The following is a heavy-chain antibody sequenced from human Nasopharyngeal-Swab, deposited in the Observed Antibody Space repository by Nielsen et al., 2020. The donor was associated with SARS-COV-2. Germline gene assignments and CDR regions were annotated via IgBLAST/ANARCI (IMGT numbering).Heavy chain of an antibody. Sequence: SQTLSLTCAVSGASISSDYWGWIRQPPGKGLEWIGCVSYSGRTDYNPSLKSRVTISIDTSKKHFSLVLSSLIAADTALYYCTRGSLRTAPDCWGQGTLVTVS. CDR1: GASISSDY. CDR2: VSYSGRT. V-gene: IGHV4-59*12. J-gene: IGHJ4*02. D-gene: IGHD4-17*01. CDR3: TRGSLRTAPDC.